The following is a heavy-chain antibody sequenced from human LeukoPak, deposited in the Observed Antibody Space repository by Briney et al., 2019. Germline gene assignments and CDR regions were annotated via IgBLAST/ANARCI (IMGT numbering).Heavy chain of an antibody. CDR3: ARDEPSPDSTDLDY. CDR2: IYNGGST. CDR1: GFTVSSNP. D-gene: IGHD2/OR15-2a*01. J-gene: IGHJ4*02. V-gene: IGHV3-66*01. Sequence: TGGSLRLSCVASGFTVSSNPMTWVRQAPGKGLEWVSVIYNGGSTYYADSVKGRFTISRDNSKNTLYLQMNNLRADDTAVYYCARDEPSPDSTDLDYWGQGTLVTVSS.